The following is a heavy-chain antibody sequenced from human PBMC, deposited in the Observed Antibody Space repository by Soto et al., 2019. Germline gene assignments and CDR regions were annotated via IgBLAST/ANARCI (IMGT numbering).Heavy chain of an antibody. CDR1: GFTFVSYA. CDR3: AKSGYIAVATGEYYFDY. Sequence: HPWGSLRLSCAASGFTFVSYAISCVRHSALKWLEWVSAISGSGGSTYYADSVKGRFTISRDNSKNTLYLQMSSLRAEDTAVYYCAKSGYIAVATGEYYFDYWGQGTLVTVSS. V-gene: IGHV3-23*01. J-gene: IGHJ4*02. D-gene: IGHD6-19*01. CDR2: ISGSGGST.